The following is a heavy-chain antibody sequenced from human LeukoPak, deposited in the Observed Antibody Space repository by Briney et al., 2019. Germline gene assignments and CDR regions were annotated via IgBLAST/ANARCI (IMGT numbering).Heavy chain of an antibody. CDR1: GFTVSTNY. Sequence: GGSLRLSCAASGFTVSTNYMSWVRQAPGKGLEWVSVIYSGGSTYYADSVKGRFHFSRDNSKNTLYLQMNSLRAEDTAVYYCARDHSPEYNSSAGYFQLWGQGTLVTVSP. CDR2: IYSGGST. J-gene: IGHJ1*01. D-gene: IGHD6-6*01. V-gene: IGHV3-66*01. CDR3: ARDHSPEYNSSAGYFQL.